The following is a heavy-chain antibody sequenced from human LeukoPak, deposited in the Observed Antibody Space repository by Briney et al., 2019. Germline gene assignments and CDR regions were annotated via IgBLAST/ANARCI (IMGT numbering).Heavy chain of an antibody. CDR2: ISSSSSSYI. CDR3: ARDRDYGDPLDY. Sequence: GGSLRLSCAASGFTFSSYSMNWVRQAPGKGLEWVSSISSSSSSYIYYADSVKGRFTISRDNAKNSLYLQMNSLRAEDTAVYYCARDRDYGDPLDYWGQGTLVTVSS. J-gene: IGHJ4*02. V-gene: IGHV3-21*01. D-gene: IGHD4-17*01. CDR1: GFTFSSYS.